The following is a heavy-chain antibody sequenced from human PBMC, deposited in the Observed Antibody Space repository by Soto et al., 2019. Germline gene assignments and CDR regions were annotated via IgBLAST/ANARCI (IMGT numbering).Heavy chain of an antibody. D-gene: IGHD5-12*01. V-gene: IGHV3-74*01. Sequence: PGGSLRLSCAASGFTFTTYWMHWVRQAPGKGLVWVSRIKSDGSSTSYADSVKGRFTISRDNAKNTLYLRMNSLRAEDTAVYFCTRGRSGYSGYDPLDYWGQGTLVTVSS. J-gene: IGHJ4*02. CDR3: TRGRSGYSGYDPLDY. CDR2: IKSDGSST. CDR1: GFTFTTYW.